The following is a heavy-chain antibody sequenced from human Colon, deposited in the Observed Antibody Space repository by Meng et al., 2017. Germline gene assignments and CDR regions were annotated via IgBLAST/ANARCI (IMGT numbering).Heavy chain of an antibody. J-gene: IGHJ6*02. D-gene: IGHD6-13*01. CDR2: VYHSGDT. CDR1: GGSVSSASHY. V-gene: IGHV4-61*01. Sequence: SETLSLTCTVSGGSVSSASHYWSWIRQSPGKGLEWIGHVYHSGDTNYNPSLKSRVTLSVDTSKNQFSLKLTSVTAADTAVYYCAKTSSNWFTSYNGMDVWGQATTVTVSS. CDR3: AKTSSNWFTSYNGMDV.